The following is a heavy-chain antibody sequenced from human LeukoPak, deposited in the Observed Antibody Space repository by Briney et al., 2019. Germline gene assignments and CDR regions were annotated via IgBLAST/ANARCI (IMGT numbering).Heavy chain of an antibody. Sequence: GESLETSFEGSGYRFSNYWIGWVRPMPGKGLGWRGINYPGDYETRYSPSFQGLVTISADKSTSTAYLQWSSLKASDTAMYYCAIPPGYCGNECSFDHWGQGTLVTVSS. V-gene: IGHV5-51*01. CDR3: AIPPGYCGNECSFDH. D-gene: IGHD2-21*01. CDR2: NYPGDYET. CDR1: GYRFSNYW. J-gene: IGHJ4*02.